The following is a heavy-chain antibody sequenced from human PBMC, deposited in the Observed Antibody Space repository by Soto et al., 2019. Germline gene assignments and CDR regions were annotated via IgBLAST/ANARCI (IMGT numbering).Heavy chain of an antibody. CDR2: IIAFLGTT. D-gene: IGHD2-2*01. V-gene: IGHV1-69*01. CDR1: GGTLSRDT. CDR3: ARTPGYATDVVGDCLDF. J-gene: IGHJ4*01. Sequence: QVQLVQSGAEVKKPGSSVKVSCKASGGTLSRDTISWVRQAPGQGLEWMGGIIAFLGTTNYAQKFQGRVTRTEDEWTATAYLELSSLRAAAPAVYSCARTPGYATDVVGDCLDFWGHGTMVTVSS.